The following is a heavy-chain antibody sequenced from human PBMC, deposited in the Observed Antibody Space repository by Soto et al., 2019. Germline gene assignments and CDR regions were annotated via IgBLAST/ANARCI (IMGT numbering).Heavy chain of an antibody. V-gene: IGHV1-2*02. Sequence: ASLKVSCKASGYTFTGYYMHWVRQAPGQGLEWMGWINPNSGGTNYAQKFQGRVTMTRDTSISTAYMELSRLRSDDTAVYYCARAIRYSSGWYFDYWGQGTLVTVSS. D-gene: IGHD6-19*01. J-gene: IGHJ4*02. CDR1: GYTFTGYY. CDR3: ARAIRYSSGWYFDY. CDR2: INPNSGGT.